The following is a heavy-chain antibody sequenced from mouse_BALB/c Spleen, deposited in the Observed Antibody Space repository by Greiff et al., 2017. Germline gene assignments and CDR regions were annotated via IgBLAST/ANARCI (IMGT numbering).Heavy chain of an antibody. Sequence: VMLVESGPGLVAPSQSLSITCTVSGFSLTSYGVHWVRQPPGKGLEWLGVIWAGGSTNYNSALMSRLSISKDNSKSQVFLKMNSLQTDDTAMYYCARENRYDVYYFDYWGQGTTLTVSS. J-gene: IGHJ2*01. V-gene: IGHV2-9*02. CDR3: ARENRYDVYYFDY. CDR2: IWAGGST. CDR1: GFSLTSYG. D-gene: IGHD2-14*01.